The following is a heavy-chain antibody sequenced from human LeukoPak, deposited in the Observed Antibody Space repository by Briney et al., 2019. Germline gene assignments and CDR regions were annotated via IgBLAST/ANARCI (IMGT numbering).Heavy chain of an antibody. Sequence: ASVKVSCKASGGTFSSYAISWVRQAPGQGLGWMGGIIPIFGTANYAQKFQGRVTITADESTSTAYMELSSLRSEDTAVYYRARDRTDNIVVVPAAYWGQGTLVTVSS. D-gene: IGHD2-2*01. CDR3: ARDRTDNIVVVPAAY. J-gene: IGHJ4*02. CDR2: IIPIFGTA. V-gene: IGHV1-69*13. CDR1: GGTFSSYA.